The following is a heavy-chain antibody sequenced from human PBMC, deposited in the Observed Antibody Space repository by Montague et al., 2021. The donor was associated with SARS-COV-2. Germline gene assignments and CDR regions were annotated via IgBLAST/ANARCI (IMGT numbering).Heavy chain of an antibody. CDR3: ARDLYWAFDA. V-gene: IGHV6-1*01. CDR1: GDNVSSNIAA. Sequence: CAISGDNVSSNIAARNWIRQSPLRGLEWLGRTKYTSTRYETYAVSVQSRITITADTSKNQFSLHLNSVTPEDTAVYYCARDLYWAFDAWGLGTTVTVSA. CDR2: TKYTSTRYE. D-gene: IGHD2-8*02. J-gene: IGHJ3*01.